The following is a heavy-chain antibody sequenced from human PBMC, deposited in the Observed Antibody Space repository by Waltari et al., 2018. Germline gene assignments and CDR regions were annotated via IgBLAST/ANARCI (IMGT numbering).Heavy chain of an antibody. Sequence: QVQLQESGPGLVKPSETLSLTCTVSGGSISSYSWSWIRQPAGKGLEWIGRIYTSGSTNSNPSLKSRVTMSVDTSKNQFSLKLSSVTAADTAVYYCAAMSRFEYYYYYYMDVWGKGTTVTVSS. CDR1: GGSISSYS. CDR2: IYTSGST. D-gene: IGHD3-16*01. J-gene: IGHJ6*03. CDR3: AAMSRFEYYYYYYMDV. V-gene: IGHV4-4*07.